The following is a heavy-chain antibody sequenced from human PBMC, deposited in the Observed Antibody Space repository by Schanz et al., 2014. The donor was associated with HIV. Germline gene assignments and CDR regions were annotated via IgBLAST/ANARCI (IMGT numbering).Heavy chain of an antibody. Sequence: QVQLVQSGAEVKRPGASVKVSCKASGYTFSSYGISWVRQAPGQGLEWMGWISAYNGNTNYAQNRQGRVTMTTDTFTSTAYMELRSLRSDETAVYYCARDSTDYYDSSGYQYWGQGTLVTVSS. V-gene: IGHV1-18*04. CDR3: ARDSTDYYDSSGYQY. CDR1: GYTFSSYG. CDR2: ISAYNGNT. D-gene: IGHD3-22*01. J-gene: IGHJ4*02.